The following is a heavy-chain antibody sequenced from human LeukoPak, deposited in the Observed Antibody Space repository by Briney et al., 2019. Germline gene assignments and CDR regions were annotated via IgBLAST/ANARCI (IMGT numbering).Heavy chain of an antibody. D-gene: IGHD2-2*01. CDR3: ARGNWGYCSSTSCYVWFDP. Sequence: ASVKVSCKASVYTFTGYYMHWVRQAPGQGLEWMGWINPNSGGTNYAQKFQGRVTMTRDTSISTAYMELSRLRSDDTAVYYCARGNWGYCSSTSCYVWFDPWGQGTLVTVSS. V-gene: IGHV1-2*02. CDR1: VYTFTGYY. CDR2: INPNSGGT. J-gene: IGHJ5*02.